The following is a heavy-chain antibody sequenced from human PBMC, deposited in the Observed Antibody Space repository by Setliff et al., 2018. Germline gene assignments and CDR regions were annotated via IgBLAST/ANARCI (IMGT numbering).Heavy chain of an antibody. CDR1: GGSFSDYY. J-gene: IGHJ4*02. CDR3: RVWSGYYKNDY. CDR2: INHSGST. Sequence: SETLSLTCTVYGGSFSDYYWGWIRQPPGKGLEWIAEINHSGSTNYNPSLKSRVTISVDTSRNQFSLKLSSVTAADTAVYYCRVWSGYYKNDYWGQGTLVTVSS. V-gene: IGHV4-34*01. D-gene: IGHD3-3*01.